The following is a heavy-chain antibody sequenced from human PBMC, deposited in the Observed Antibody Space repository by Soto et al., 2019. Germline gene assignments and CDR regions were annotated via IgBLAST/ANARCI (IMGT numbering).Heavy chain of an antibody. D-gene: IGHD4-17*01. CDR3: ARGTGYYYYGMEV. J-gene: IGHJ6*01. V-gene: IGHV1-69*13. CDR1: GCTFSSYA. Sequence: ASVKVSCKASGCTFSSYAISWVRQAPGQGLEWMGGIIPIFGTANYAQKFQGRVTITADESTSTAYMELSSLRSEDTAVYYCARGTGYYYYGMEVWGQGTMVSVSS. CDR2: IIPIFGTA.